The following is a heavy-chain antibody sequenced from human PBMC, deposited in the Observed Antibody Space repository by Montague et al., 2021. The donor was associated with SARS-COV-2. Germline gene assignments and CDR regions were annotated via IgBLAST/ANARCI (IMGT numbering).Heavy chain of an antibody. Sequence: SETLSLTCAVYGGSFGDDHWSWIRQPPGKGLEWIGDIKQSGGTNYNPSLKSRVTISVDTSKNQFSLKLTSVTAADTAVYFCARGHLSVSMIVVVFTSASYYFDHWGQGAQVTVSS. CDR1: GGSFGDDH. J-gene: IGHJ4*02. D-gene: IGHD3-22*01. V-gene: IGHV4-34*01. CDR2: IKQSGGT. CDR3: ARGHLSVSMIVVVFTSASYYFDH.